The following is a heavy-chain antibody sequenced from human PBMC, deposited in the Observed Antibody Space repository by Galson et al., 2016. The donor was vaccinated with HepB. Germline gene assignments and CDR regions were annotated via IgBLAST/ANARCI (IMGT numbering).Heavy chain of an antibody. V-gene: IGHV4-59*08. CDR1: GVSISPYY. J-gene: IGHJ5*02. CDR2: IYYSGTT. CDR3: AKHNWNYDAVGWFDP. Sequence: SETLSLTCSVSGVSISPYYWSWIRQPPGKGLEWIGYIYYSGTTNYNPSLKSRVTISVDTSRNQFSLKLSSVTAADTAVYYCAKHNWNYDAVGWFDPWGQGTLVTVSS. D-gene: IGHD1-7*01.